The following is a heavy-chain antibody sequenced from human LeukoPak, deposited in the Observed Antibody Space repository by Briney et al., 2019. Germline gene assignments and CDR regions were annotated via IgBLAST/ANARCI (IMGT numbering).Heavy chain of an antibody. CDR1: GGSISSSSYY. J-gene: IGHJ4*02. CDR3: ASNPEWEWEGFDY. CDR2: IYYSGST. V-gene: IGHV4-39*07. D-gene: IGHD1-26*01. Sequence: SETLSLTCTVSGGSISSSSYYWGWIRQPPGKGLEWIGSIYYSGSTYYNPSLKSRVTISEDTSKNQFSLKLSSVTAADTAVYYCASNPEWEWEGFDYWGQGTLVTVSS.